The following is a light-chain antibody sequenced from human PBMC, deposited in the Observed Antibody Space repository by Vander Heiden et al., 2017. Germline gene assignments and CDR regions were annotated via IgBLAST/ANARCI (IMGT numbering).Light chain of an antibody. CDR2: AAS. CDR1: QSISNY. Sequence: DIQITESPSSLSASVGDRVTITCRASQSISNYLNWYQQKPGKAPKLLIFAASSLQSGVPSGFSGSGSGTDFTLTISSLQPEDFATYYCQQSVTTPYTFGQGTKLEIK. CDR3: QQSVTTPYT. V-gene: IGKV1-39*01. J-gene: IGKJ2*01.